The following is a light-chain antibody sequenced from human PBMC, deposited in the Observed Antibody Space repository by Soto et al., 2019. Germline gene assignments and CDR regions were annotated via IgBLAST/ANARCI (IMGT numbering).Light chain of an antibody. CDR1: QILLHITGETF. V-gene: IGKV2D-29*02. Sequence: VISHPPLSLSVAPGQRWSISFNSSQILLHITGETFLFWYLQKPGQSPQLLIYEVSTRVSGVPDRFSGSGSGTDFTLEISRVEADDVGLYYCMQSTQTPRTFGQGTRLEIK. J-gene: IGKJ5*01. CDR3: MQSTQTPRT. CDR2: EVS.